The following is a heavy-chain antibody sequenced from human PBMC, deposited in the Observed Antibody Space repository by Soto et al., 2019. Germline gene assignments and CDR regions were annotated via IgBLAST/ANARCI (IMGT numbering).Heavy chain of an antibody. V-gene: IGHV4-39*01. D-gene: IGHD3-22*01. Sequence: SETLSLTCTVSGGSISSSVYYWTWIRQPPGTGLEWIGEINHSGSTNYNPSLKSRVTISVDTSKNQFSLKLTSVTAADTAVYFCARRGLTVEPSLGQGTLVTVSS. CDR3: ARRGLTVEPS. J-gene: IGHJ5*02. CDR2: INHSGST. CDR1: GGSISSSVYY.